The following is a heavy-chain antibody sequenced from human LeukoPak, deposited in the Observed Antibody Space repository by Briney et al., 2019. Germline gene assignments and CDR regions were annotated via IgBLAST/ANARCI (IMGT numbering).Heavy chain of an antibody. CDR2: INANSGDT. Sequence: ASVKVSCNASGYTFSGYYMHWVRLAPGQGLEWMGWINANSGDTKCAQKFQGRVTMTRDTSISTAYMELSRLSSDDTAVYYCARLKPPDDDWGQGTLVTVSS. CDR1: GYTFSGYY. J-gene: IGHJ4*02. V-gene: IGHV1-2*02. CDR3: ARLKPPDDD.